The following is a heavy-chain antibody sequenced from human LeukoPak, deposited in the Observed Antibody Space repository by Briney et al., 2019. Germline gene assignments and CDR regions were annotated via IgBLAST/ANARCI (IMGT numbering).Heavy chain of an antibody. CDR1: GDSISSSNW. CDR3: ARTTPYSYASLYYFDY. Sequence: SGTLSLTCAVSGDSISSSNWWTWVRQPPGKGLEWIGGIYHSGSTNYNPSLKSRVTISVDKSKNQFSLKLSSVTAADTAVYICARTTPYSYASLYYFDYWGQGTLVTVSS. D-gene: IGHD5-18*01. J-gene: IGHJ4*02. CDR2: IYHSGST. V-gene: IGHV4-4*02.